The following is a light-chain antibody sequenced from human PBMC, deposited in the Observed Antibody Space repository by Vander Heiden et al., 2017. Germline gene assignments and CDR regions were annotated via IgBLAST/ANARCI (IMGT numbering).Light chain of an antibody. Sequence: YVLTQSPSVSAAAGQTATIACGGRNIRLKSVQWYQQKPGQAPVLVVHDDSDRPSGIPYRFSGSKSGDTATLTISWVGAGDEADYYCQVWDSHGDHPVFGGGTKLTVL. CDR1: NIRLKS. V-gene: IGLV3-21*02. J-gene: IGLJ3*02. CDR3: QVWDSHGDHPV. CDR2: DDS.